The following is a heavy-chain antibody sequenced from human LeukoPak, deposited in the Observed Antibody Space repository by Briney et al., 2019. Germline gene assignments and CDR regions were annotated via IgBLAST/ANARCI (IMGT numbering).Heavy chain of an antibody. V-gene: IGHV3-21*01. D-gene: IGHD4-17*01. CDR1: GFTFTTYS. CDR2: ISSGSSAI. CDR3: ARGHTAVTRHFDF. Sequence: GGSLRLSCEASGFTFTTYSMTWVRQAPGKGLEWVSIISSGSSAIFSADALKGRFTISRDDAKNLLYLDMNSLRAEDTAVYYCARGHTAVTRHFDFWGQGTLVTASS. J-gene: IGHJ4*02.